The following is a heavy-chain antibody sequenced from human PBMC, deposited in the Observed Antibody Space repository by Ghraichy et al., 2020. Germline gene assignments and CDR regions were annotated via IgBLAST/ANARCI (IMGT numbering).Heavy chain of an antibody. V-gene: IGHV3-48*01. CDR1: GFTFSTYS. Sequence: GGSLRLSCAASGFTFSTYSMNWVRQAPGKGLEWVSYISGSSSTIYYADSVKGRFTISRDNAKNSLFLQMNSLRAEDTAVYYCVRDRHYYDYIWGTSESDLVDYWGQGTLVTVSS. J-gene: IGHJ4*02. D-gene: IGHD3-16*01. CDR3: VRDRHYYDYIWGTSESDLVDY. CDR2: ISGSSSTI.